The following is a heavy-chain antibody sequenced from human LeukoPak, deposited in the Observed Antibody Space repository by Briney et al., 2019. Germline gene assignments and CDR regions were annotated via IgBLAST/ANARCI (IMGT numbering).Heavy chain of an antibody. Sequence: PGGSLRLSCAASGFTFSNYAMSWVRQAPGKGLEWVGRIKSKTDGGTTDYAAPVKGRFTISRDDSKNTLYLQMNSLKTEDTAVYYCTTIFDKWLYPALDYWGQGTLVTVSS. V-gene: IGHV3-15*01. D-gene: IGHD3-22*01. CDR1: GFTFSNYA. J-gene: IGHJ4*02. CDR2: IKSKTDGGTT. CDR3: TTIFDKWLYPALDY.